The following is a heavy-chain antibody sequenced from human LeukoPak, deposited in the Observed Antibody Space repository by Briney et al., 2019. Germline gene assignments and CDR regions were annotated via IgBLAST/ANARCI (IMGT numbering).Heavy chain of an antibody. CDR2: ILMSTNYT. J-gene: IGHJ4*02. V-gene: IGHV3-11*06. CDR1: GFTLSDSY. CDR3: ARDIDY. Sequence: PGGSLRLSCGASGFTLSDSYMSWIRQAPGKGLEWVSYILMSTNYTSYAASVKGRFTISRDNAKNSLYLQMNSLRAEDTAVYYCARDIDYWGQGTLVTVSS.